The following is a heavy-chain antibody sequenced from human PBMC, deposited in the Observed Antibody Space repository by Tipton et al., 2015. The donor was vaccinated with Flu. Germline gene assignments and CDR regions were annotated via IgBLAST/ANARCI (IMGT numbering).Heavy chain of an antibody. J-gene: IGHJ4*02. Sequence: TLSLTCAVYGGSFSGYYWSWIRQPPGKGLEWNGEINHSGSTNYNPYLKSRVTLAVDTSKNQFSRKLSSVTAADTAGYYCARLLAVDGGGLGDWGQGTLVTVSS. CDR3: ARLLAVDGGGLGD. CDR1: GGSFSGYY. V-gene: IGHV4-34*01. D-gene: IGHD3-3*01. CDR2: INHSGST.